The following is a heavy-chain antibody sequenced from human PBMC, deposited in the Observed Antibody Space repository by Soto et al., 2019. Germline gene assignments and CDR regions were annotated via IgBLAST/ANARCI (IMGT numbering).Heavy chain of an antibody. J-gene: IGHJ4*02. CDR3: AKVLHEYYDFWSGYYVFDY. CDR2: ISGSGGST. D-gene: IGHD3-3*01. Sequence: GGSLRLSCAASGFTFSSYAMSWVRQAPGKGLEWVSAISGSGGSTYYADSVKGRFTISRDNSKNTLYLQMNSLRAEDTAVYYCAKVLHEYYDFWSGYYVFDYWGQGTLVTVSS. CDR1: GFTFSSYA. V-gene: IGHV3-23*01.